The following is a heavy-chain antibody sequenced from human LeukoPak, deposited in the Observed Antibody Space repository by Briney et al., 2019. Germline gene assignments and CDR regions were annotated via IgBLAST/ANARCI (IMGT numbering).Heavy chain of an antibody. D-gene: IGHD3-9*01. CDR3: ARRTTYFGWRPSESPSCFDY. CDR1: GASISSYY. Sequence: SETLSLTCTVSGASISSYYWSWIRQPPGKGLGWIGYIYYSGSTNYKSSLKSRVTISVDTSKNQFSLTLSSVTAADTAVYYCARRTTYFGWRPSESPSCFDYWGQGTLVTVSS. CDR2: IYYSGST. V-gene: IGHV4-59*08. J-gene: IGHJ4*02.